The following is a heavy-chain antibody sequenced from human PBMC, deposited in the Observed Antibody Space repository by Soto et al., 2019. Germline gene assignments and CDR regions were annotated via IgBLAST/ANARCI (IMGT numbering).Heavy chain of an antibody. V-gene: IGHV1-69*13. CDR3: AREGDTAMVTPHFDY. CDR2: IIPIFGTA. CDR1: GGTFSSYA. J-gene: IGHJ4*02. D-gene: IGHD5-18*01. Sequence: SVKVSCKASGGTFSSYAISWVRQAPGQGLEWMGGIIPIFGTANYAQKFQGRVTITADESTSTAYMELSSLRSEDTAVYYCAREGDTAMVTPHFDYWGQGTLVTVS.